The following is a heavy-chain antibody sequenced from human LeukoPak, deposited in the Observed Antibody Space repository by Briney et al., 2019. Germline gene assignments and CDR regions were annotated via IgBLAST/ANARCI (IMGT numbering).Heavy chain of an antibody. D-gene: IGHD5-24*01. CDR2: IRSKAYGGTT. CDR3: ARMIGDGYNQDGDY. Sequence: PGGSLRLSCTASGFTFGDYAMSWFRQAPGKGLEWVGFIRSKAYGGTTEYAASVKGRFTISRDDSKSIAYLQMNSLKTEDTAVYYCARMIGDGYNQDGDYWGQGTLVTVSS. CDR1: GFTFGDYA. J-gene: IGHJ4*02. V-gene: IGHV3-49*03.